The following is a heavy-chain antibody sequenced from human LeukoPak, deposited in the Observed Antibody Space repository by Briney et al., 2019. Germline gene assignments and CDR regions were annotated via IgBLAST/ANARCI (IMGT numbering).Heavy chain of an antibody. J-gene: IGHJ4*02. CDR3: AKDFVVVPGLVNYFDY. V-gene: IGHV3-23*01. D-gene: IGHD2-2*01. CDR2: IGGSGGST. Sequence: PXETLSLXCTVSGDSISSYYWSWVRQAPGKGLEWVSAIGGSGGSTYYADSVKGRFTISRDNSKNTLYLRMKSLRAEDTAVYYCAKDFVVVPGLVNYFDYWGQGTLVTVSS. CDR1: GDSISSYY.